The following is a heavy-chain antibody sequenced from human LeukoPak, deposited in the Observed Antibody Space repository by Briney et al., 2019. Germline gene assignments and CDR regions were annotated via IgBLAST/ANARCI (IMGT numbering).Heavy chain of an antibody. CDR2: IYTSGST. CDR1: GGSISSGSYY. J-gene: IGHJ3*02. V-gene: IGHV4-61*02. D-gene: IGHD4-17*01. CDR3: ARDMTWDGDYDGAFDI. Sequence: SETLSLTCTVSGGSISSGSYYWSWIRQPAGKGLEWIGRIYTSGSTNYNPSLKSRVTISVDTSKNQFSLKLSSVTAADTAVYYCARDMTWDGDYDGAFDIWGQGTMVTVSS.